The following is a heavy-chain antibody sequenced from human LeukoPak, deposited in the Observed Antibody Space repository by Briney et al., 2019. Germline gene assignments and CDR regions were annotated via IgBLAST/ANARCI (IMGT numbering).Heavy chain of an antibody. CDR2: MNPNSGNT. V-gene: IGHV1-8*01. CDR1: GYTFTSYD. J-gene: IGHJ6*03. Sequence: ASVKVSCKASGYTFTSYDINWVRQATGQGLEWMGWMNPNSGNTGYAQKFQGRVTMTRNTSISTAYMELSSLRSEDTAVYYCARLTARQTRYYYYYMDAWGKGTTVTVSS. CDR3: ARLTARQTRYYYYYMDA. D-gene: IGHD6-6*01.